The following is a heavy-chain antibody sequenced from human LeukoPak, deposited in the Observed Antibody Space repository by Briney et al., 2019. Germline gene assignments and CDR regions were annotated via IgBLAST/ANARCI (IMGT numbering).Heavy chain of an antibody. Sequence: SETLSLTCTVSGGSISSYYWSWIRQPPGKGLEWIGYIYYSGSTNYNPSLKSRVTISVDTSKNQFSLKLSPVTAADTAVYYCAREWGGDYYDSSGYKTGYWYFDLWGRGTLVTVSS. D-gene: IGHD3-22*01. CDR2: IYYSGST. V-gene: IGHV4-59*01. CDR3: AREWGGDYYDSSGYKTGYWYFDL. CDR1: GGSISSYY. J-gene: IGHJ2*01.